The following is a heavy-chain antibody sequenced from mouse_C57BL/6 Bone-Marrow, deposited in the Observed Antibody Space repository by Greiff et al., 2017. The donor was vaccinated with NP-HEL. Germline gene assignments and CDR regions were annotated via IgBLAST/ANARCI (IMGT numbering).Heavy chain of an antibody. V-gene: IGHV5-2*03. D-gene: IGHD3-2*02. J-gene: IGHJ3*01. CDR3: ARHSPAQATRTWFAY. Sequence: EVMLVESGGGLVQPGESLKLSCESNEYEFPSHDMSWVRKTPEKRLELVAAINSDGGSTYYPDTMERRFIISRDNTKKTLYLQMSSLRSEDTALYYCARHSPAQATRTWFAYWGQGTLVTVSA. CDR2: INSDGGST. CDR1: EYEFPSHD.